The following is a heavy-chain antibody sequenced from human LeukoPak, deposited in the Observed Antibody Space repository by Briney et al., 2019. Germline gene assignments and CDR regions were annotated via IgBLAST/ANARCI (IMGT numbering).Heavy chain of an antibody. Sequence: SQTLSLTSTVSGVSISSGGYYWSWIRQHPGKGLEWIGYIYYSGSTYYNPSLKSRVTISVDTSKNQFSLKLSSVTAADTAVYYCARGVVPYAASGAEFDYWGQGTLVTVSS. D-gene: IGHD3-16*01. CDR3: ARGVVPYAASGAEFDY. V-gene: IGHV4-31*03. CDR2: IYYSGST. J-gene: IGHJ4*02. CDR1: GVSISSGGYY.